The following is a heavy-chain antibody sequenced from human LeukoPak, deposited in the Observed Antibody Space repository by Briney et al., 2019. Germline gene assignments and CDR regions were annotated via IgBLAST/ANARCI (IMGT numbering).Heavy chain of an antibody. CDR2: IYYIGST. D-gene: IGHD6-19*01. V-gene: IGHV4-59*08. J-gene: IGHJ4*02. Sequence: SETLSLTCTVSGGSISSYYWSWIRQPPGKGLEWIGYIYYIGSTNYNPSLKSRVTISVDTSKNQFSLKLSSVTAADTAVYYCARRGQWLDQYYFDYWGQGTLVTVSS. CDR3: ARRGQWLDQYYFDY. CDR1: GGSISSYY.